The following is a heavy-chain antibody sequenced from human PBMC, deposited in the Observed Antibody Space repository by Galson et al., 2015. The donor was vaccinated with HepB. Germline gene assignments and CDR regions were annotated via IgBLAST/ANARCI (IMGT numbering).Heavy chain of an antibody. V-gene: IGHV1-2*02. Sequence: SVKVSCKASGYTFTGYYMHWVRQAPGQGLEWMGWINPNSGGTDYAQKFQGRVTMTRDTSISTAYMELSRLRSDDTAVYYCARASLMAGTWAPHDYWGQGTLVTVSS. D-gene: IGHD6-19*01. CDR3: ARASLMAGTWAPHDY. CDR1: GYTFTGYY. J-gene: IGHJ4*02. CDR2: INPNSGGT.